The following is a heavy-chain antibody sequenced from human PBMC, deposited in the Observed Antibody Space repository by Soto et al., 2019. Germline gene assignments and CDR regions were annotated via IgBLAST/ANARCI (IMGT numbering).Heavy chain of an antibody. J-gene: IGHJ5*02. V-gene: IGHV1-69*05. Sequence: QVQLVQSGAEVKKPGSSVKVSCKASGGTFSSYAISWVRQAPGQGLEWMGGIIPIFGTANYAQKFQGRVTITXXEXTXXAYMELSSLRSEDTAVYYCARVGYGSSWSFNWFDPWGQGTLVTVSS. CDR1: GGTFSSYA. CDR3: ARVGYGSSWSFNWFDP. D-gene: IGHD6-13*01. CDR2: IIPIFGTA.